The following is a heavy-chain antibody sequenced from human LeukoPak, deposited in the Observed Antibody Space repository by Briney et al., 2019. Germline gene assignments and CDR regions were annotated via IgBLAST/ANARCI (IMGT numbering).Heavy chain of an antibody. Sequence: GGSLRLSCTASGFTFGDYAMSWVRQAPGKGLEWVGFIRSKAYGGTTEYAASVKGGFTISRDDSKSIAYLQMNSLKTEDTAVYYCTRVESSRGVDYWGQGTLVTVSS. CDR3: TRVESSRGVDY. J-gene: IGHJ4*02. CDR2: IRSKAYGGTT. CDR1: GFTFGDYA. D-gene: IGHD2-2*01. V-gene: IGHV3-49*04.